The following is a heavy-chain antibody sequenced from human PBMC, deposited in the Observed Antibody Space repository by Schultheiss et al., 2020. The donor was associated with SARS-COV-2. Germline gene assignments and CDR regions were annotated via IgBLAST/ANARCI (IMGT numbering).Heavy chain of an antibody. J-gene: IGHJ6*03. CDR3: ARAYSSSYYYYYMDV. Sequence: SETLSLTCTVSGGSVSSGSYYWSWIRQPPGKGLEWIGYIYYSGSTYYNPSLKSRVTISVDTSKNQFSLKLSSVTAADTAVYYCARAYSSSYYYYYMDVWGKGTTVTVSS. CDR2: IYYSGST. D-gene: IGHD6-6*01. V-gene: IGHV4-61*01. CDR1: GGSVSSGSYY.